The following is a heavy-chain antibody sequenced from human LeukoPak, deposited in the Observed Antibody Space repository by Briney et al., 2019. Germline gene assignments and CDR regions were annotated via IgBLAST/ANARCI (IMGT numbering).Heavy chain of an antibody. CDR3: TRDHYYGSGSYYLDY. V-gene: IGHV3-21*01. Sequence: GGSLRLSCAASGFTFSSYSMNWVRQAPGKGLEWVSSISSSSSYIYYADSVKGRFTISRDNAKNSLYLQMNSLRAEDTAVYYCTRDHYYGSGSYYLDYWGQGTLVTVSS. D-gene: IGHD3-10*01. CDR1: GFTFSSYS. CDR2: ISSSSSYI. J-gene: IGHJ4*02.